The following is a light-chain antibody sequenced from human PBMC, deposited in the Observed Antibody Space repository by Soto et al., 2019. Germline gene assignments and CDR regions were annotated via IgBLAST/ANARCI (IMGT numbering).Light chain of an antibody. CDR3: LQDDSYPLT. CDR2: AAS. V-gene: IGKV1-6*01. Sequence: AIQMDPSPSWLSACVGCRVTIIWGASQGIRNDLGWYQQKPGKAPKLLISAASTLHSGVPSRFSGSGSGTDFTLTISSLQPEDFATYYCLQDDSYPLTFGGGTKVDIK. CDR1: QGIRND. J-gene: IGKJ4*01.